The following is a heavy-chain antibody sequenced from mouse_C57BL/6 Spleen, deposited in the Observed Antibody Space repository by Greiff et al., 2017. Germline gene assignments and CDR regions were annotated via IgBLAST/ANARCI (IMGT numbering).Heavy chain of an antibody. D-gene: IGHD1-1*01. V-gene: IGHV7-3*01. Sequence: EVKLEESGGGLVQPGGSLSLSCAASGFTFTDYYMSWVRQPPGKALEWLGFIRNKANGYTTEYSASVKGRFTISRDNSQSILYLQMNALRAEDSATYYCARRNYGSSYEAYWGQGTLVTVSA. CDR2: IRNKANGYTT. CDR1: GFTFTDYY. CDR3: ARRNYGSSYEAY. J-gene: IGHJ3*01.